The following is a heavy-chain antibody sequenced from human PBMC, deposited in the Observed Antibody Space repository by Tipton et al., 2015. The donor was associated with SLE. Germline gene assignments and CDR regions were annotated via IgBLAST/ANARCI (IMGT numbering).Heavy chain of an antibody. CDR1: GFTFGDYA. Sequence: SLRLSCTASGFTFGDYAMSWVRQAPGKGLEWVGFIRSKAYGGTTEYAASVKGRFTISRDDSKSIAYLQMNSLKTEDTAVYYCTRDRASSWPYSSGWTGYFDLWGRGTLVTVSS. CDR3: TRDRASSWPYSSGWTGYFDL. J-gene: IGHJ2*01. CDR2: IRSKAYGGTT. D-gene: IGHD6-19*01. V-gene: IGHV3-49*04.